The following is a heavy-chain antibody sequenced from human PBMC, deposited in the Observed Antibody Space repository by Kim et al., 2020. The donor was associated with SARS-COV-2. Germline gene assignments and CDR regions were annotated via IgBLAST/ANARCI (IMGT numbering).Heavy chain of an antibody. D-gene: IGHD6-25*01. Sequence: GGSLRLSCAASGFAFSQYWMHWVRQAPGQGLEWVSQIDSDGRGSYYADAVKGRFTTSRDNAKSTLYLQMNRLRVEDTAMYYWIRDIIQPAGNWGHGT. CDR2: IDSDGRGS. V-gene: IGHV3-74*01. CDR1: GFAFSQYW. J-gene: IGHJ4*01. CDR3: IRDIIQPAGN.